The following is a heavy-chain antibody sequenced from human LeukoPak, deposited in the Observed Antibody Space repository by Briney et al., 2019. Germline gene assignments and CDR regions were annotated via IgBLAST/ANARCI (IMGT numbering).Heavy chain of an antibody. CDR1: GYTFTGYY. D-gene: IGHD2-8*01. Sequence: ASVKVSCKASGYTFTGYYMPWVRQAPGQGLEWMGWINPNSGGTNYAQKFQGRVTMTRDTSISTAYMELSRLRSDDTAVYYCARDGLMVYAIGDNWFDPWGQGTLVTVSS. J-gene: IGHJ5*02. CDR2: INPNSGGT. CDR3: ARDGLMVYAIGDNWFDP. V-gene: IGHV1-2*02.